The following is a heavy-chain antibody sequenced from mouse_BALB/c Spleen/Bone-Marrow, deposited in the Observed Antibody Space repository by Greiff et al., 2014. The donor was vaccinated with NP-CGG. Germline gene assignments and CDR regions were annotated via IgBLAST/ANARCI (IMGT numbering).Heavy chain of an antibody. D-gene: IGHD2-14*01. CDR2: IDTSDDYT. V-gene: IGHV1-69*01. CDR1: GYTFTDYW. Sequence: ESGAELVMPGASVKMSCKASGYTFTDYWIHWVKQRPGQGLEWIGAIDTSDDYTTYNQKFKGKATLTVDESSSTAYMQFSSLTSEDSAVYYCARSDYRYDPLAYWGQGTLVTVSA. J-gene: IGHJ3*01. CDR3: ARSDYRYDPLAY.